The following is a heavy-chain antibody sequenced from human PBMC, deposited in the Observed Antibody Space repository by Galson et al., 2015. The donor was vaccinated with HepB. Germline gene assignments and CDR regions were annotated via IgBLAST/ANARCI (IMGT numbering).Heavy chain of an antibody. V-gene: IGHV3-23*01. D-gene: IGHD2-2*01. J-gene: IGHJ4*02. Sequence: SLRLSCAASGFTFSTFAMSWVRQAPGKGLEWVSLISATGGTTYYADSVKGRITISRDNSKNTLYLQLNNLRVEDRAAYYCAKVVYVVPVATYYFDYWGQGTLVTVSS. CDR3: AKVVYVVPVATYYFDY. CDR2: ISATGGTT. CDR1: GFTFSTFA.